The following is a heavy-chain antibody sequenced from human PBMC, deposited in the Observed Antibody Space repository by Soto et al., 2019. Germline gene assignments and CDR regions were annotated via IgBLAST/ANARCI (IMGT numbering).Heavy chain of an antibody. CDR3: ALEFRTYSHGMDV. V-gene: IGHV1-2*02. J-gene: IGHJ6*02. Sequence: GASVKVSCKASGYPFTGPYIYWVRQAPGQGLEWMGWINPSSGGTEFAEKFQGRVTVTRDTSIRTVFLELNSLTSDDTGVYFCALEFRTYSHGMDVWGQGTAVTVSS. CDR2: INPSSGGT. CDR1: GYPFTGPY. D-gene: IGHD4-4*01.